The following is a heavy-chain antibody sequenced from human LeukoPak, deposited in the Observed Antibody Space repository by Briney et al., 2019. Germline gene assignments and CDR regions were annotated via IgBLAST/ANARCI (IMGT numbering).Heavy chain of an antibody. Sequence: GGSLRLSCAASGFTFANTWMHWVRQAPGKGLGWVSLINNDGSTTNYADSVKGRFTISRDNAKNTVYLQMNSLRAEDTAVYYCAIGGTYGSGIWGQGTLVTVSS. V-gene: IGHV3-74*01. D-gene: IGHD3-10*01. J-gene: IGHJ4*02. CDR1: GFTFANTW. CDR3: AIGGTYGSGI. CDR2: INNDGSTT.